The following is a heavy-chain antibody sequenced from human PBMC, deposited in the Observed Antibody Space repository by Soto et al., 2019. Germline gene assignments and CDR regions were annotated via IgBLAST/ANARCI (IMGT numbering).Heavy chain of an antibody. Sequence: GASVKICSTVCGYTLTDLAMHWVRQAPGKGLEWMGGFDPEDGETIYAQKFQGRVTMTEDTSTDTAYMELSSLRSEDTAVYYCATFQNIAAAALFDPWGQGTLVTVSS. D-gene: IGHD6-13*01. CDR3: ATFQNIAAAALFDP. CDR1: GYTLTDLA. V-gene: IGHV1-24*01. J-gene: IGHJ5*02. CDR2: FDPEDGET.